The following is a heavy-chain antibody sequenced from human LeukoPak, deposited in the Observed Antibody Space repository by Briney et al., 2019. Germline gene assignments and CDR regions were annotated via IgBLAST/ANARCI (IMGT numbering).Heavy chain of an antibody. CDR3: ARAAGYYYDSSGYLDC. D-gene: IGHD3-22*01. J-gene: IGHJ4*02. V-gene: IGHV4-61*01. CDR2: IYYSGST. Sequence: PSETLSLTCTVSGGSVSSGSYYWSWIRQPPGKGLEWIGYIYYSGSTNYNPSLKSRVTISVDTSKNQFSLKLSSVTAADTAVYYCARAAGYYYDSSGYLDCWGQGTLVTVSS. CDR1: GGSVSSGSYY.